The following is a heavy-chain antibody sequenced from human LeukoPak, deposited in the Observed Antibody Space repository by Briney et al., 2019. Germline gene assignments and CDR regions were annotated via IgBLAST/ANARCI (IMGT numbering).Heavy chain of an antibody. Sequence: SGGSLRLSCAASGFTFSSYAMHWVRQAPGKGLEWVAVISYDGSNKYYADSVKGRFTISRDNSKNTLYLQMNSLRAEDTAVYYCAREGGFLEWSSLDYWGQGTLVTVSS. CDR3: AREGGFLEWSSLDY. D-gene: IGHD3-3*01. V-gene: IGHV3-30-3*01. J-gene: IGHJ4*02. CDR2: ISYDGSNK. CDR1: GFTFSSYA.